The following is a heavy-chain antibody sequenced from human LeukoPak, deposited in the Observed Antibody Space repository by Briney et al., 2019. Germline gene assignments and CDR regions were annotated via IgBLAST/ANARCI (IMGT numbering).Heavy chain of an antibody. CDR1: GYTFTGYY. Sequence: GASVKVSCKASGYTFTGYYMHWVRQAPGQGLEWMGIINPSGGSTSYAQRFQGRVTMTRDTSTSTVYMELSSLRSEDTAVYYCARDHDGVAGQHWGQGTLVIVSS. J-gene: IGHJ1*01. D-gene: IGHD6-19*01. V-gene: IGHV1-46*01. CDR2: INPSGGST. CDR3: ARDHDGVAGQH.